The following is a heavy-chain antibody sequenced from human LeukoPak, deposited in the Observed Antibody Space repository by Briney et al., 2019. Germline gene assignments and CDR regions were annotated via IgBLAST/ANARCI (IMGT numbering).Heavy chain of an antibody. CDR1: GASINTSNFY. Sequence: PSEILSLTCTVSGASINTSNFYWGWIRQPPGKGLESIGSVSHTGSTYSNPSLNSRVTISVDTSKNQFSLKLSSVTAADTAVYYCARQGTMTRGGYWLDPWGQGTLVTVSS. CDR3: ARQGTMTRGGYWLDP. D-gene: IGHD3-10*01. V-gene: IGHV4-39*01. J-gene: IGHJ5*02. CDR2: VSHTGST.